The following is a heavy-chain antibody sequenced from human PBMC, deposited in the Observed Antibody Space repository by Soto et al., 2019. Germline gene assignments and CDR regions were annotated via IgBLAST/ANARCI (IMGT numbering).Heavy chain of an antibody. CDR1: GFSFSSYD. Sequence: PGGSLRLSCAASGFSFSSYDMHWVRQATGEGLEWVSAIGSAGDTYYADSVKGRFTISRDNAKNSLYLQMNSLRADDTAVYYCARDRYCSTTSCRPDWFDPWGQGTLVTVSS. CDR2: IGSAGDT. V-gene: IGHV3-13*01. D-gene: IGHD2-2*01. CDR3: ARDRYCSTTSCRPDWFDP. J-gene: IGHJ5*02.